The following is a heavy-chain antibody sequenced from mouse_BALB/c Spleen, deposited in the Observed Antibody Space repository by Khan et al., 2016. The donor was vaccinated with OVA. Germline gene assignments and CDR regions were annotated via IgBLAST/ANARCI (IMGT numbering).Heavy chain of an antibody. J-gene: IGHJ3*01. CDR1: GYTFTNYW. V-gene: IGHV1S132*01. Sequence: QIQLVQSGAELAKPGASVKLSCRTSGYTFTNYWIQWVKQRPGQGLGWIGQIFPGTGTTYYNDNFKGKATLTIDTSSSTVYMHLSSLTSEDSAVYFCARVYFGNYDFAYWGQGTLVTVSA. CDR3: ARVYFGNYDFAY. CDR2: IFPGTGTT. D-gene: IGHD2-1*01.